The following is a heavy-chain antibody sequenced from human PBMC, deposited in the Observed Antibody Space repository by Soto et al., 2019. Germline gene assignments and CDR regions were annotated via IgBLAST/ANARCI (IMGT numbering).Heavy chain of an antibody. D-gene: IGHD6-13*01. Sequence: PGGSLRLSCAASGFTFSSYAMSWVRQAPGKGLEWVSAISGGGGSTYYADSVKGRFTISRDNSKNTLYLQMNSLRAEDTAVYYCAKERYSSSWSPSDYWGQGTLVTVSS. V-gene: IGHV3-23*01. CDR2: ISGGGGST. J-gene: IGHJ4*02. CDR3: AKERYSSSWSPSDY. CDR1: GFTFSSYA.